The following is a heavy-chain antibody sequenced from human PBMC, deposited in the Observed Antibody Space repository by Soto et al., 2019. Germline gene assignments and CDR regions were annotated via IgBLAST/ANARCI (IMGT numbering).Heavy chain of an antibody. CDR1: GFTFSSYA. CDR3: AKVISGYGRYFHY. J-gene: IGHJ4*02. D-gene: IGHD5-12*01. Sequence: EVQLLESGGGLVQPGGSLRLSCAASGFTFSSYAMSWVRQAPGKGLEWVSAISGSGGSTYYADSVKGRFTISRDNSKNTLYLQMNSLIAEDTAVYYCAKVISGYGRYFHYWGQGTLVTVSS. CDR2: ISGSGGST. V-gene: IGHV3-23*01.